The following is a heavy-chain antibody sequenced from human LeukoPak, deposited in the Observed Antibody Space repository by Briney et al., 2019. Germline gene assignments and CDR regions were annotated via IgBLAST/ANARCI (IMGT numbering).Heavy chain of an antibody. Sequence: PSETLSLTCTVSGGSISSSSYYWGWIRQPPGKGLEWIGSIYYSGSTYYNPSLKSRVTISVDTSKNQFSLKLSSVTAADTAVYYCAREGRLVRGVFDGNNWFDPWGQGTLVTVSS. CDR3: AREGRLVRGVFDGNNWFDP. V-gene: IGHV4-39*07. CDR1: GGSISSSSYY. CDR2: IYYSGST. D-gene: IGHD3-10*01. J-gene: IGHJ5*02.